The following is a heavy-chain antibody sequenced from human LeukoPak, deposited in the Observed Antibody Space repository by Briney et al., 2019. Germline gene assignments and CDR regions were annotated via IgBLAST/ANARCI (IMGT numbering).Heavy chain of an antibody. Sequence: PGGSVRLSCAASGFTFSAYWMHWVRQVPGKGLVWVSRINNDGTATFFADSVKGRFTISRDNAKNTLYLQMDSLRAEDTATYYCAREILEPGKTHEYWGQGTLVTVSS. D-gene: IGHD1-1*01. CDR3: AREILEPGKTHEY. CDR1: GFTFSAYW. J-gene: IGHJ4*02. CDR2: INNDGTAT. V-gene: IGHV3-74*01.